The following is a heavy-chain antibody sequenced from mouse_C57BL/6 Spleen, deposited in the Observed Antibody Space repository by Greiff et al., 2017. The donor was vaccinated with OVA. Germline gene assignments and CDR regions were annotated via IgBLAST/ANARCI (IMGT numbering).Heavy chain of an antibody. J-gene: IGHJ3*01. Sequence: QVQLKQSGAELMKPGASVQLSCKATGYTFTGYWIEWVKQRPGHGLEWIGKILPGSGSTNYNEKFKGTATFTADTYSNTAYMPLSSLTTADSAINYCARGQLTFADWGQETLVTVSA. CDR2: ILPGSGST. CDR1: GYTFTGYW. CDR3: ARGQLTFAD. D-gene: IGHD3-2*02. V-gene: IGHV1-9*01.